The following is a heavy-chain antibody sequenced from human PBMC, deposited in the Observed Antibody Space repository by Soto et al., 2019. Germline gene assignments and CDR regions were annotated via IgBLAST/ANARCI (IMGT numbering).Heavy chain of an antibody. CDR2: IYHSGST. CDR3: ARDLRYYYGSGSYGMDV. D-gene: IGHD3-10*01. J-gene: IGHJ6*02. Sequence: SETLSLTCAVSGGSISSSNWWSWVRQPPGKGLEWIGEIYHSGSTNYNPSLKSRVTISVDKSKNQFSLKLSSVTAADTAVYYCARDLRYYYGSGSYGMDVWGQGTTVTVSS. V-gene: IGHV4-4*02. CDR1: GGSISSSNW.